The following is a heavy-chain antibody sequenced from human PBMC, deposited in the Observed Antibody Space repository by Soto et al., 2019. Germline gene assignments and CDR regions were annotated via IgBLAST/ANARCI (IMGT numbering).Heavy chain of an antibody. V-gene: IGHV3-30*18. CDR2: ISYDGSNK. CDR1: GFTFSSYG. D-gene: IGHD3-3*01. CDR3: GKDLATIFGGDY. Sequence: GGSLRLSCAASGFTFSSYGMHWVRQAPGKGLEWVAVISYDGSNKYYADSVQGRFTISRDNSKNTLYLQMNSLSTGDTAVYYCGKDLATIFGGDYWGQGTQVTVSS. J-gene: IGHJ4*02.